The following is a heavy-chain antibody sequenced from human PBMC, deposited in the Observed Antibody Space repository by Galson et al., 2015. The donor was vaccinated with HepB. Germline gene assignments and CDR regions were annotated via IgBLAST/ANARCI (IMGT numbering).Heavy chain of an antibody. J-gene: IGHJ4*02. D-gene: IGHD3-22*01. CDR2: INHSGST. CDR1: GGSFSGYY. V-gene: IGHV4-34*01. Sequence: SETLSLTCAVYGGSFSGYYWSWIRQPPGKGLEWIGEINHSGSTNYNPSLKSRVTISVDTSKNQFSLKLSSVTAADTAVYYCARGIDDISGYYFDYWGQGTLVTVSS. CDR3: ARGIDDISGYYFDY.